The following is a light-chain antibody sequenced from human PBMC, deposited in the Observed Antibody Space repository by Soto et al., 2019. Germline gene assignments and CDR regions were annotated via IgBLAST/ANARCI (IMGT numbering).Light chain of an antibody. Sequence: QSVLTQPPSVSGAPGHRVTISCTGSSSNIGAGYDVHWYQQLPGTAPKLLIYRNNQRPSGVPDRFSGSKSGTSASLAISGLRSEDEADYYCAAWDDSLSGVVFGGGTKVTVL. V-gene: IGLV1-47*01. CDR2: RNN. CDR1: SSNIGAGYD. J-gene: IGLJ2*01. CDR3: AAWDDSLSGVV.